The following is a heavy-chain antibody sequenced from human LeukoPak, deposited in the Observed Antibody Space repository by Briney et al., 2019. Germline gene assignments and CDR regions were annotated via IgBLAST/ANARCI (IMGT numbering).Heavy chain of an antibody. CDR2: IYYSGST. D-gene: IGHD6-13*01. CDR3: ATTVAAADYWYFHL. V-gene: IGHV4-59*12. CDR1: GGSISSYY. Sequence: SETLSLTCTVSGGSISSYYWSWIRQPPGKGLEWIGYIYYSGSTNYNPSLKSRVTISVDTSKNQFSLKLSSVTAADTAVYYCATTVAAADYWYFHLWGRGTLVTVSS. J-gene: IGHJ2*01.